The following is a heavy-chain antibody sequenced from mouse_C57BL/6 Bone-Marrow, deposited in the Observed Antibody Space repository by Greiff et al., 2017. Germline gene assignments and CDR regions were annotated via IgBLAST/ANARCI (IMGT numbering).Heavy chain of an antibody. CDR1: GYTFTSYW. CDR2: IDPSDSYT. Sequence: QVQLQQPGAELVMPGASVKLSCKASGYTFTSYWMHWVKQRPGQGLEWIGEIDPSDSYTNYNQKFKGKSTLTVDKASSTAYMQLSSLTSEDSAVYYYAREFYYAMDYWGQGTSVTVSS. V-gene: IGHV1-69*01. CDR3: AREFYYAMDY. J-gene: IGHJ4*01.